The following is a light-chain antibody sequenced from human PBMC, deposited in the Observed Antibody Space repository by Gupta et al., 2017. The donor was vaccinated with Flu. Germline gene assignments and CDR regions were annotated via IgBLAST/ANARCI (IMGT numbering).Light chain of an antibody. J-gene: IGLJ1*01. CDR3: QVWDSSTAV. Sequence: SYELSQPPSVSVSPGQTASITCSGDKLGDKNVCWYQQKPGQSPILVIFHNYRRPSGIPERFSASNSGHTATLTISGTQAMDEADYYCQVWDSSTAVFGTGTKVTVL. CDR2: HNY. V-gene: IGLV3-1*01. CDR1: KLGDKN.